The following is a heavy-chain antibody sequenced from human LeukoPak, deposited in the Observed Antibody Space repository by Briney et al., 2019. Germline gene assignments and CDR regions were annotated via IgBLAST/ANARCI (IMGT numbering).Heavy chain of an antibody. CDR1: GFTFSSYS. V-gene: IGHV3-21*04. D-gene: IGHD3-9*01. J-gene: IGHJ4*02. CDR2: ISSSSSYI. CDR3: AKTVVSAGWNYFDY. Sequence: GGSLRLSCAASGFTFSSYSMNWVRQAPGKGLEWVSSISSSSSYIYYADSVKGRFTISRDDSKNTLYLQMSSLRGEDTAVYYCAKTVVSAGWNYFDYWGQGTLVTVSS.